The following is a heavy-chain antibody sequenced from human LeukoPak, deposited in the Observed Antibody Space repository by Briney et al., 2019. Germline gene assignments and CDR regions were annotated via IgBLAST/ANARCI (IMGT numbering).Heavy chain of an antibody. CDR3: ASKFGTGWFFES. CDR2: VSYSGST. D-gene: IGHD6-19*01. V-gene: IGHV4-59*01. Sequence: PSETLSLTCTVSGGSISTYYWIWIRQPPGKGLEWIGYVSYSGSTNYNPSLKSRLTISVDTSKSQFSLELSSVTAADTAVYYCASKFGTGWFFESWGRGTLVTVSS. J-gene: IGHJ4*02. CDR1: GGSISTYY.